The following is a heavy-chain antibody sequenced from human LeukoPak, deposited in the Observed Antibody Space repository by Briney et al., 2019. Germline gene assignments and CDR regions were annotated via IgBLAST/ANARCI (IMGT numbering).Heavy chain of an antibody. Sequence: PGGSLRLSCAASGFTFSSCGMHWVRQAPGKGLEWVAVIWYDGTNKYYEDSVKGRFTISRDNSKNTLYLQMNSLRAEDTAVYYCARGRDGYNWIDYWGQGTLVTVSS. V-gene: IGHV3-33*01. CDR1: GFTFSSCG. J-gene: IGHJ4*02. CDR3: ARGRDGYNWIDY. D-gene: IGHD5-24*01. CDR2: IWYDGTNK.